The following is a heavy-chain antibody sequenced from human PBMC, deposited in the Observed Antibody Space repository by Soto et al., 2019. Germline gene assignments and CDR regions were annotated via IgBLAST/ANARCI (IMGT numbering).Heavy chain of an antibody. CDR1: GGSISSGGYY. Sequence: QVQLQESGPGLVKPSQTLSLTCTVSGGSISSGGYYWSWIRQHPGKGLEWIGYIYYSGSTYYNPSLQSRVTISVDTSKNQFSLKLSSVTAADTAVYYCARVTQQHTLYYYYGMDVWGQGTTVTVSS. CDR2: IYYSGST. CDR3: ARVTQQHTLYYYYGMDV. D-gene: IGHD6-13*01. V-gene: IGHV4-31*03. J-gene: IGHJ6*02.